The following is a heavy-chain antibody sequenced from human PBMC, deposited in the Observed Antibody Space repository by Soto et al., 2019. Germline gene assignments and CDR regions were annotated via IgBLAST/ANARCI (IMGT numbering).Heavy chain of an antibody. J-gene: IGHJ3*02. V-gene: IGHV2-5*02. D-gene: IGHD3-22*01. CDR1: GFSLSTSGVG. CDR3: AHSSSGYYYFVYAFDI. Sequence: QITLKESGPTLVKPTQTLTLTCTFSGFSLSTSGVGVGWIRQPPGKALEWLALIYWDDDKRYSPSLKSRLTITKDTSKNQVVLTMTNIDPVDTATYYCAHSSSGYYYFVYAFDIWGQGTMVTVSS. CDR2: IYWDDDK.